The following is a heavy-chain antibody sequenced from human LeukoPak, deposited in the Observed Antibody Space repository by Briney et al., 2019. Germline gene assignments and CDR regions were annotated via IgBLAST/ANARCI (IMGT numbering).Heavy chain of an antibody. Sequence: PSETLSLTCTVSGGSISSSSYYWGWIRQPPGKGLEWIGSIYYSGSTYYNPSLKSRVTISVATSKNQFSLKLSSVTAADTAVYYCARVDYGDASFDYWGQGTLVTVSS. D-gene: IGHD4-17*01. CDR2: IYYSGST. V-gene: IGHV4-39*01. CDR1: GGSISSSSYY. J-gene: IGHJ4*02. CDR3: ARVDYGDASFDY.